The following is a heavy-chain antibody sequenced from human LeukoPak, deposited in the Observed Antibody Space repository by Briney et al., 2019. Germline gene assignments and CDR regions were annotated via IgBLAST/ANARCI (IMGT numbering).Heavy chain of an antibody. CDR2: IWYDGSNK. D-gene: IGHD2-2*01. Sequence: PGRSLRLSCAASGFTFSSYGMHWVRQAPGKGLEWVAVIWYDGSNKYYADSVEGRFTISRDNSKNTLYLQMNSLRAEDTAVYYCARDLAGGSTSFIFDYWGQGTLVTVSS. J-gene: IGHJ4*02. CDR1: GFTFSSYG. V-gene: IGHV3-33*01. CDR3: ARDLAGGSTSFIFDY.